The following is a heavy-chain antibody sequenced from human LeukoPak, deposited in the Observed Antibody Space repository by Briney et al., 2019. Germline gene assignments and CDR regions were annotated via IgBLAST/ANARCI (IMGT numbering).Heavy chain of an antibody. CDR1: GFTFSSYA. CDR3: AKEMRYYERSGYPPDAFDI. J-gene: IGHJ3*02. D-gene: IGHD3-22*01. V-gene: IGHV3-30*02. Sequence: GGSLRLSCAASGFTFSSYAMHWVRQAPGKGLEWVALIRYDGSNKYYADSVKGRFTISRDNSKNTLYLQMNSLRAEDTAVYYCAKEMRYYERSGYPPDAFDIWGQGTMVTVSS. CDR2: IRYDGSNK.